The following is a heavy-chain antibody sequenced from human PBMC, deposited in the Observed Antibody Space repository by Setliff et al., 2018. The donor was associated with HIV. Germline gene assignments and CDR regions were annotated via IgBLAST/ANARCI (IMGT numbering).Heavy chain of an antibody. CDR2: IRSKDYGGAP. Sequence: LSCTASGFMFGDYLMSWVRQAPGKGLEWLGFIRSKDYGGAPAYAASVEDRLSISRDDSKGIAYLQMDSLKNEDTAVYYCARGPHKYCSVTNCMYDLWGQGTLVTVSS. CDR3: ARGPHKYCSVTNCMYDL. J-gene: IGHJ4*02. D-gene: IGHD2-15*01. CDR1: GFMFGDYL. V-gene: IGHV3-49*04.